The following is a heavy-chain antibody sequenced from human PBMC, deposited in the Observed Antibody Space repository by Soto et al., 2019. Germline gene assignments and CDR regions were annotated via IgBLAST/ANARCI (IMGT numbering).Heavy chain of an antibody. J-gene: IGHJ6*02. CDR1: GFTFSDYY. CDR3: ASYDGDYGQVHSALPYYYYGMDV. CDR2: ISSSGSTI. V-gene: IGHV3-11*01. Sequence: GGSLRLSCAASGFTFSDYYMSWIRQAPGKGLEWVSYISSSGSTIYYADSVKGRFTISRDNAKNSLYLQMNSLRAEDTAVYYCASYDGDYGQVHSALPYYYYGMDVWGQGTTVTVSS. D-gene: IGHD4-17*01.